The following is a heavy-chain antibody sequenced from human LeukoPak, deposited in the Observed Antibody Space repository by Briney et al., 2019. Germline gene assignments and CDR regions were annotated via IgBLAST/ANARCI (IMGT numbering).Heavy chain of an antibody. Sequence: PGGSLRLSCAASGFTFDDYAMHWVRQAPGKGLEWVSGISWNSGSIGYADSVKGRFTISGDNAKNSLYLQMNSLRAEDTALYYCAKDGYYGSGSYYSGYFDYWGQGTLVTVSS. J-gene: IGHJ4*02. V-gene: IGHV3-9*01. CDR2: ISWNSGSI. CDR3: AKDGYYGSGSYYSGYFDY. D-gene: IGHD3-10*01. CDR1: GFTFDDYA.